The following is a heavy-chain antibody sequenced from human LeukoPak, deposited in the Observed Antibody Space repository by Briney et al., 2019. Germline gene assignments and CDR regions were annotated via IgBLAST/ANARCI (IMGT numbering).Heavy chain of an antibody. CDR3: GRKTVDRTTSEFDY. CDR1: GYTFTDYY. V-gene: IGHV1-2*02. J-gene: IGHJ4*02. CDR2: IHPNSGGI. D-gene: IGHD1-1*01. Sequence: ASVKVSCKASGYTFTDYYLNWVRQAPGQGLEWMGWIHPNSGGIKYAQKFQGRVSMTRDTSISTAYMELSGLTSDDTAVYYCGRKTVDRTTSEFDYWGQGTLVTVSS.